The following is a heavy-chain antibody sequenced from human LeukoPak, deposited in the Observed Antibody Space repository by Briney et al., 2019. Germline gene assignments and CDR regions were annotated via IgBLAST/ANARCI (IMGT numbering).Heavy chain of an antibody. CDR2: INPNSGGT. D-gene: IGHD6-19*01. Sequence: ASVKVSCKASGYTFTGYYMHWVRQAPGQGLEWMGWINPNSGGTNYAQKFQGRVTMTRDTSISTAYMELSRLRSDDTAVYYCARVRSGLLGPIAVADDNDYWGQGTLVTVSS. J-gene: IGHJ4*02. V-gene: IGHV1-2*02. CDR1: GYTFTGYY. CDR3: ARVRSGLLGPIAVADDNDY.